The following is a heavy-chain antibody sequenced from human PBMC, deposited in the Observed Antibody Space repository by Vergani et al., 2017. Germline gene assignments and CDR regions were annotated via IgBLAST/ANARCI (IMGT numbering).Heavy chain of an antibody. D-gene: IGHD3-22*01. V-gene: IGHV4-59*01. Sequence: QVQLQESGPGLVKPSETLSLTCTVSGGSISSYYWSWIRQPPGKGLEWIGYIYYSGSTNYNPSLKSRVTIPVDTSKNQFSLKLSSVTAADTAVYYCARESGSYYYDSSGYYTDDAFDIWGQGTMVTVSS. CDR2: IYYSGST. CDR1: GGSISSYY. CDR3: ARESGSYYYDSSGYYTDDAFDI. J-gene: IGHJ3*02.